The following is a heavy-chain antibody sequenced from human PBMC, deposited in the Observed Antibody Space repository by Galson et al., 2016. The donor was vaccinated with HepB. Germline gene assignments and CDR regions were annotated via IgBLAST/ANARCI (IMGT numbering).Heavy chain of an antibody. CDR1: GFTFSRAW. CDR3: TASSTRGYTYGPSAY. D-gene: IGHD5-18*01. CDR2: IKSYTDGGTT. V-gene: IGHV3-15*01. J-gene: IGHJ4*02. Sequence: SLRLSCAASGFTFSRAWMNWVRQAPGKGLEWVGRIKSYTDGGTTEYAAPIKGRFTFSRDESNNRLYLQMNSLKTEDTAVYYCTASSTRGYTYGPSAYWGRGTLAAVAS.